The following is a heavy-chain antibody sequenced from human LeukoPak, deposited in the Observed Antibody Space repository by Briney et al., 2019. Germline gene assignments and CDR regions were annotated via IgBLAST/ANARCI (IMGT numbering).Heavy chain of an antibody. D-gene: IGHD6-13*01. CDR2: IYSDDST. CDR1: GFTFSTYS. CDR3: ASRPRDAAALDY. V-gene: IGHV3-53*01. J-gene: IGHJ4*02. Sequence: GGSLRLSCAVSGFTFSTYSMNWVRQAPGQGLDWVSVIYSDDSTYYADSVKGRFTISRDNSKNTLNLQMNSLRAEDTAVYYCASRPRDAAALDYWGQGTLVTVSS.